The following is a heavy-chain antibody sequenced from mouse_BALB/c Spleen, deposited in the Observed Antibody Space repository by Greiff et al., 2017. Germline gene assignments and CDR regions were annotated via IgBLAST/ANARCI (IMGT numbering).Heavy chain of an antibody. CDR3: ATSTVVESRYAMDY. CDR1: GYTFSSYW. Sequence: QVQLQQSGAELMKPGASVKISCKATGYTFSSYWIEWVKQRPGHGLEWIGEILPGSGSTNYNEKFKGKATFTADTSSNTAYMQLSSLTSEDSAVYYCATSTVVESRYAMDYWGQGTSVTVSS. J-gene: IGHJ4*01. V-gene: IGHV1-9*01. CDR2: ILPGSGST. D-gene: IGHD1-1*01.